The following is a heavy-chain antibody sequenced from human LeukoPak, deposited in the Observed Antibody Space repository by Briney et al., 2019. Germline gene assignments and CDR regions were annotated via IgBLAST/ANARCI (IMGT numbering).Heavy chain of an antibody. D-gene: IGHD3-22*01. J-gene: IGHJ1*01. V-gene: IGHV1-18*01. CDR1: DYTYTRYG. CDR2: ISAYNDNT. CDR3: ARGYYDSSDYEYFQH. Sequence: ASVKVSCKASDYTYTRYGISWGRQAPGQGLEGRGWISAYNDNTNYAQKRQGRVTMTTDTSTSTAYMELRSLRSDDTAVYYCARGYYDSSDYEYFQHWGEGTLVTVSS.